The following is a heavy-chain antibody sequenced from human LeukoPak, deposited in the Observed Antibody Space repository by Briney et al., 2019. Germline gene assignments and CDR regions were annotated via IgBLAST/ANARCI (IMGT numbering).Heavy chain of an antibody. D-gene: IGHD2-2*01. J-gene: IGHJ3*01. Sequence: GRSLRLSCAASGFTFDDYAMHWVRQAPGKGLEWVSGISWNSGSIGYADSVKGRFTISRDNAKNSLYLQMNSLRAEDTAVYYCARGRSSTSPWAFDLWGQGTLVTVSS. CDR2: ISWNSGSI. CDR3: ARGRSSTSPWAFDL. CDR1: GFTFDDYA. V-gene: IGHV3-9*01.